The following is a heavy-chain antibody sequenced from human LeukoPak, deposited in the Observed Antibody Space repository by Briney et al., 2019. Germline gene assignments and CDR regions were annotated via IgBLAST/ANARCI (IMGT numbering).Heavy chain of an antibody. J-gene: IGHJ3*02. V-gene: IGHV5-51*01. Sequence: GESLKISCKGSGYSFSNYWIGWVRQMPGKGLEWMVIIYPGHSDTRYSPSFQGQVTISADKSLSTAFLQWSSLKASDTAIYFCARQSPGRDSFDIWGQGTMVTVSS. CDR3: ARQSPGRDSFDI. D-gene: IGHD3-10*01. CDR2: IYPGHSDT. CDR1: GYSFSNYW.